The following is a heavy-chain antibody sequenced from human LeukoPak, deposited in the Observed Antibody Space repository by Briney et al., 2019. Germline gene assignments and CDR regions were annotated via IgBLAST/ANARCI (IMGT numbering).Heavy chain of an antibody. D-gene: IGHD6-13*01. CDR2: ISGSGGSGSGGST. CDR1: GFTFSSYW. J-gene: IGHJ4*02. CDR3: AKDFSSSWYYFDY. V-gene: IGHV3-23*01. Sequence: GGSLRLSCAASGFTFSSYWMSWVRQAPGKGLEWVSAISGSGGSGSGGSTYYADSVKGRFTISRDNSKNTLYLQMNSLRAEDTAVYYCAKDFSSSWYYFDYWGQGTLVTVSS.